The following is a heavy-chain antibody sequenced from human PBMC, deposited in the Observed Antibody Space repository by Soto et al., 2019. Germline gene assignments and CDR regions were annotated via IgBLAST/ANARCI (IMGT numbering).Heavy chain of an antibody. Sequence: SETLSLTCTVSGGSISSYYWSWIRQPPGKGLEWIGYIYYSGSTNYNPSLKSRVTISVDTSKNQFSLKLSSVTAADTAVYYCARDRGSYGMDVWGQGTTVTVSS. CDR1: GGSISSYY. V-gene: IGHV4-59*01. CDR2: IYYSGST. J-gene: IGHJ6*02. CDR3: ARDRGSYGMDV. D-gene: IGHD3-10*01.